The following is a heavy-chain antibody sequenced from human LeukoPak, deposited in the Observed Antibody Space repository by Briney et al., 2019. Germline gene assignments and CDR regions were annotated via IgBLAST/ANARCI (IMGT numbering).Heavy chain of an antibody. J-gene: IGHJ5*02. CDR2: IIPILGIA. CDR1: GSTFSSYA. Sequence: ASVKVSCKASGSTFSSYAISWVRQAPGQGLEWMGRIIPILGIANYAQKFQGRVTITADKSTSTAYMELSSLRSEDTAVYYCARDSGALWFGELSAWGQGTLVTVSS. D-gene: IGHD3-10*01. CDR3: ARDSGALWFGELSA. V-gene: IGHV1-69*04.